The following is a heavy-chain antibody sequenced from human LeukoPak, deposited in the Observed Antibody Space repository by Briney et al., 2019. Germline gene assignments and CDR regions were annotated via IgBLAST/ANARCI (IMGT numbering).Heavy chain of an antibody. CDR3: ARAGKRVAAAAGGHWFDP. V-gene: IGHV1-2*02. CDR1: GYTFTGYY. CDR2: INPNSGGT. Sequence: GASVKVSCKASGYTFTGYYMHWVRQAPGQGLEWMGWINPNSGGTNYAQKFQGRVTMTSDTSISTAYMELSRLRSDDTAVYYCARAGKRVAAAAGGHWFDPWGQGTLVTVSS. J-gene: IGHJ5*02. D-gene: IGHD6-13*01.